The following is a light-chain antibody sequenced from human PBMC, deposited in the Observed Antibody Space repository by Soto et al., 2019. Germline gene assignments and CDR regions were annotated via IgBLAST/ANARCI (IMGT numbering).Light chain of an antibody. V-gene: IGKV1-39*01. CDR2: TTS. J-gene: IGKJ2*01. Sequence: DIQMTQSPSSLSASVGDRVTITCRASQTIAMYVNWFQQKPGKAPKPLIYTTSSLQSGVPPRFSGSGSETDFTLNISRLQPEDSATYYCQQRFTTPYTFGQGTKVDIK. CDR3: QQRFTTPYT. CDR1: QTIAMY.